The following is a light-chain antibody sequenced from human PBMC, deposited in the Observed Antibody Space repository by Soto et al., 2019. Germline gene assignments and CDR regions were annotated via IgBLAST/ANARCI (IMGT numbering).Light chain of an antibody. CDR1: QSISTW. Sequence: DIQMTQSPSTLSASVGDRVTITCRASQSISTWLAWYQQKPGKAPKLLICKASTLESGVPSRFSGSGSGTEFSLSISSLQPDDFATYFCQQYDSYSLTFGQGTKVEIK. CDR2: KAS. J-gene: IGKJ1*01. V-gene: IGKV1-5*03. CDR3: QQYDSYSLT.